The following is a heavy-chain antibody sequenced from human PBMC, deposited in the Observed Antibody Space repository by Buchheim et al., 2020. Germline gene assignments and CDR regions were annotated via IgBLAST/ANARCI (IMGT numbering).Heavy chain of an antibody. J-gene: IGHJ4*02. CDR1: GFTFSNYA. Sequence: EVQLLESGGGLVQPGGSLRLSCAASGFTFSNYAMNWVRQAPGKELEWVSGISEIGDSKYYADSVKGRFTISRDNAKHTLYLQMNSLRAEDTAIYYCAKDASTVTLYYFDYWGQGTL. CDR2: ISEIGDSK. D-gene: IGHD4-17*01. CDR3: AKDASTVTLYYFDY. V-gene: IGHV3-23*01.